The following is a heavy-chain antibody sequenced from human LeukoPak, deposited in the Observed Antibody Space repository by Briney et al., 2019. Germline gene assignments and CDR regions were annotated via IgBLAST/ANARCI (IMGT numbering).Heavy chain of an antibody. CDR1: GYSFTSYW. D-gene: IGHD2-15*01. CDR3: ARNGNSGGNYFDY. V-gene: IGHV5-51*01. Sequence: GESLKISCKGSGYSFTSYWIGWVRQMPGKGLEWMGIIYPGDSDTRYSPSFQGQVTISADNSISTAYLQWTSLKASDTAMYYCARNGNSGGNYFDYWGQGTLVTVSS. CDR2: IYPGDSDT. J-gene: IGHJ4*02.